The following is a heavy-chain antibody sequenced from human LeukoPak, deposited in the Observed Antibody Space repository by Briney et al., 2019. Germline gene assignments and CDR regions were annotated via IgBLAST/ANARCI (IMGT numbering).Heavy chain of an antibody. D-gene: IGHD6-13*01. CDR2: IWYDGSNK. J-gene: IGHJ3*02. CDR3: ASGKQQLDPGAFDI. CDR1: GFTFSNYG. V-gene: IGHV3-33*01. Sequence: PGGSLRLSCAASGFTFSNYGMHWVRQAPGKGLEWVAVIWYDGSNKYYADSVKGRFTISRDNSKNTLYLQMNSLRAEDTAVYYCASGKQQLDPGAFDIWGQGTMVTVSS.